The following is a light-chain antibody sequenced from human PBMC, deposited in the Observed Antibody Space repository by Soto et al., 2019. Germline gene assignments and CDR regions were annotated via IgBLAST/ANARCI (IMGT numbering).Light chain of an antibody. CDR3: QQSYTTPQT. Sequence: DVQMTQSPSSLSASVGDRVTITCRASQSIIIYLNWYQQKPGKVPKILIYAASTLQSGVPSRFSGSGSGTDFTLTISSLQPEDFGTYFCQQSYTTPQTFGQGTKVELK. J-gene: IGKJ1*01. CDR2: AAS. V-gene: IGKV1-39*01. CDR1: QSIIIY.